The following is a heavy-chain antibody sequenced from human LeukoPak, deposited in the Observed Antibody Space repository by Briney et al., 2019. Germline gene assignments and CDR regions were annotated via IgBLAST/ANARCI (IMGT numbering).Heavy chain of an antibody. Sequence: GASVKVSCKASGYTFTSYGISWVRQAPGQGLEWIGWISAYNGNTNYAQKLQGRVTMTTDTSTSTAYMELRSLRSDDTAVYYCARDLTGYGDYGRIDYWGQGTLVTVSS. CDR2: ISAYNGNT. D-gene: IGHD4-17*01. J-gene: IGHJ4*02. V-gene: IGHV1-18*01. CDR3: ARDLTGYGDYGRIDY. CDR1: GYTFTSYG.